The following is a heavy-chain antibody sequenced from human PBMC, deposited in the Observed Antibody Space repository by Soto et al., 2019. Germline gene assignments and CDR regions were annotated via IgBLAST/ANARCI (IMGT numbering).Heavy chain of an antibody. Sequence: SETLSLTCTVSGGSISSGDYYWSWIRQPPGKGLEWIGYIYYSGSTYYNPSLKSRVTISVDTSKNQFSLKLSSVTAADTAVYYCARSTIFEYDILSFYGMDVWGQGTTVTVSS. J-gene: IGHJ6*02. CDR1: GGSISSGDYY. CDR3: ARSTIFEYDILSFYGMDV. D-gene: IGHD3-9*01. V-gene: IGHV4-30-4*01. CDR2: IYYSGST.